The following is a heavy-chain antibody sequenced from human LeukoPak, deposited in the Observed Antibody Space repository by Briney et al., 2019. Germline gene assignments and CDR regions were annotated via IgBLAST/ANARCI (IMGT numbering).Heavy chain of an antibody. D-gene: IGHD3-3*01. J-gene: IGHJ5*02. Sequence: PSETLSLTCTVSGGSISSYYWSWIRQPPGKGLEWIGYIYYSGSTNYNPSLKSRVTISVDTSKNQFSLKLSSVPAADTAVYYCARVGEYYDFWSGYLNWFDPWGQGTLVTVSS. CDR1: GGSISSYY. V-gene: IGHV4-59*01. CDR3: ARVGEYYDFWSGYLNWFDP. CDR2: IYYSGST.